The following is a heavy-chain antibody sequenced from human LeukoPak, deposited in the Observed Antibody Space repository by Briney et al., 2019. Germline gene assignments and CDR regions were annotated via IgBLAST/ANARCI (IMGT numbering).Heavy chain of an antibody. D-gene: IGHD3-9*01. CDR1: GYSFTSYW. CDR3: ARIIETGNFDY. J-gene: IGHJ4*02. Sequence: GESLKISCKGSGYSFTSYWIAWGGQMPGKGLGGRGIISPGDSDTRYSPSFQGQVTISAAKSISTAYLQWSSLKASDTAMYYCARIIETGNFDYWGQGTLVTVSS. CDR2: ISPGDSDT. V-gene: IGHV5-51*01.